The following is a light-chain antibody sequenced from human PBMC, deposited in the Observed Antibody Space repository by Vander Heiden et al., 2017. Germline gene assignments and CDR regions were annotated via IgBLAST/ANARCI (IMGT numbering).Light chain of an antibody. J-gene: IGKJ2*01. CDR2: AAS. CDR1: QSISSY. CDR3: QQSYNTPRT. V-gene: IGKV1-39*01. Sequence: DIQLTQSPSSLSASVGDRVTITCRASQSISSYLNWYQQKPGKAPNLLIYAASSLQTGVPQRFSGSGSGTDFTLTISSLQPEDFATYYCQQSYNTPRTFGQGTKLEIK.